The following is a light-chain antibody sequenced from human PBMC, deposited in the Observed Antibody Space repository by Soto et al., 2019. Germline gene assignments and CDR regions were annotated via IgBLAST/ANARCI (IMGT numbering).Light chain of an antibody. J-gene: IGKJ4*01. CDR1: QSISRY. Sequence: DIQMTQSPSSQSASVRDRLTVACRAAQSISRYLNWYQQRPGKAPKLLIYSASSLQTGVPSRFSGSGSGTDFTLTISGLQPEDVATYYCQKYNSAPLTFGGGTKVDIK. CDR3: QKYNSAPLT. CDR2: SAS. V-gene: IGKV1-39*01.